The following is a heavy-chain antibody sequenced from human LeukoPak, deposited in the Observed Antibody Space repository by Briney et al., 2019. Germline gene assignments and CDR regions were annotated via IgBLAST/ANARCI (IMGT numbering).Heavy chain of an antibody. CDR3: AKGRGGITVTGARYLDL. J-gene: IGHJ2*01. D-gene: IGHD6-13*01. Sequence: PGGSLRLSCAASGFTFNTHGMNWVRQAPGKGLEGVSGIRSSGTTTYYADSLKGRFTISRDNSKNTLYLQMDSLRAEDTALYYCAKGRGGITVTGARYLDLWGRGTLVIVSS. CDR2: IRSSGTTT. V-gene: IGHV3-23*01. CDR1: GFTFNTHG.